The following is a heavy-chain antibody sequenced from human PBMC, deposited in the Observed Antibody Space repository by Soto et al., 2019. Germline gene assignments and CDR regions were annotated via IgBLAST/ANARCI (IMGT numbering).Heavy chain of an antibody. J-gene: IGHJ5*02. CDR1: GGSITITNW. CDR2: IYHSGTT. CDR3: ARHREAGGWNWLDP. D-gene: IGHD6-13*01. V-gene: IGHV4-4*02. Sequence: SDTLSLTCAVSGGSITITNWWSWVRQPPGKGLEWIGEIYHSGTTNYNPSLKSRVTISVDKSKNQFSLKLSSVTAADTAVYYCARHREAGGWNWLDPWGQGTQVT.